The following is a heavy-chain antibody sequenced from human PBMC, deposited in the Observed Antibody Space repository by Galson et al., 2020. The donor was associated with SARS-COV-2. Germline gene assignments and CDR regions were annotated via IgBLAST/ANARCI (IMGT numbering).Heavy chain of an antibody. J-gene: IGHJ4*02. D-gene: IGHD3-22*01. CDR2: ISSSSSTI. V-gene: IGHV3-48*01. CDR3: AREGIVVTLHFDY. CDR1: GFTFSSYS. Sequence: GGSLRLSCAASGFTFSSYSINWVRQAPGKGLEWVSYISSSSSTIYYADSVKGRFTISRDNAKNSLYLQMNSLRAEDTAVYYCAREGIVVTLHFDYWGQGTLVTVSS.